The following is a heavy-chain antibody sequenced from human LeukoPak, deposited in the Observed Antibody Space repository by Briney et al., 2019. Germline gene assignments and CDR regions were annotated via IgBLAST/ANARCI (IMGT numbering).Heavy chain of an antibody. Sequence: GESLKISCKGSGYTFTSYWIGWVRQMPGKGLEWMGIIYPGDSDTRYSPSFQGQVIISVDKSISTAYLQWCSLKASDTAMYYCARTHTYNWFDPWGQGTLVTVSS. D-gene: IGHD1-14*01. J-gene: IGHJ5*02. CDR3: ARTHTYNWFDP. CDR2: IYPGDSDT. CDR1: GYTFTSYW. V-gene: IGHV5-51*01.